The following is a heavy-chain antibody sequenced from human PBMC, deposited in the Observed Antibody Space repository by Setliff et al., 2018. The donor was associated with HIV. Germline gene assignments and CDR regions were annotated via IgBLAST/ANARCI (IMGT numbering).Heavy chain of an antibody. CDR1: GGSISSHY. Sequence: SETLSLTCTVSGGSISSHYWSWIRQSPKTGLEWIGYIYASGVTSYNPSLKSRVTISIDTSKNQFSLKLNPMTAADTAVYYCATRPAGSYWYGVFDFWGRGMLVTVSS. D-gene: IGHD6-13*01. CDR3: ATRPAGSYWYGVFDF. CDR2: IYASGVT. J-gene: IGHJ4*02. V-gene: IGHV4-4*09.